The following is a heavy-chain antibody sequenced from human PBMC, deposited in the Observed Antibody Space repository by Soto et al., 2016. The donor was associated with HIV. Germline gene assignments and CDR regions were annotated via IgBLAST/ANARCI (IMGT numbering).Heavy chain of an antibody. J-gene: IGHJ6*02. D-gene: IGHD3-22*01. CDR1: GFTFSDSS. CDR2: IGSKTNNYAT. V-gene: IGHV3-73*01. Sequence: EMQLVESGGGLVQPGGSLKLSCAASGFTFSDSSTHWVRQASGKGLEWVGRIGSKTNNYATEYGASVKGRFTISRDDSKNTAYLEMNSLKTEDAAVYYCVRDENYYEAYGMDVWGQGTTVTVSS. CDR3: VRDENYYEAYGMDV.